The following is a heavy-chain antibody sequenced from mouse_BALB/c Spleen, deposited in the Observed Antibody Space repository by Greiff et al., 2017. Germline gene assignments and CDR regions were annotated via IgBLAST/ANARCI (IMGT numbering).Heavy chain of an antibody. CDR3: ARHLYGSSPWFAY. J-gene: IGHJ3*01. V-gene: IGHV3-2*02. CDR1: GYSITSDYA. Sequence: EVKLQESGPGLVKPSQSLSLTCTVTGYSITSDYAWNWIRQFPGNKLEWMGYISYSGSTSYNPSLKSRISITRDTSKNQFFLQLNSVTTEDTATYYCARHLYGSSPWFAYWGQGTLVTVSA. D-gene: IGHD1-1*01. CDR2: ISYSGST.